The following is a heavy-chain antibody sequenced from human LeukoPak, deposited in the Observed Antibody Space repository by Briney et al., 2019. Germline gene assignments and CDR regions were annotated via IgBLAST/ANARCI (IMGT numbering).Heavy chain of an antibody. CDR3: ASTEKLLWWEFDY. J-gene: IGHJ4*02. V-gene: IGHV4-34*01. CDR1: GGSFSGYY. CDR2: INHTGST. Sequence: SETLSLTCAVYGGSFSGYYWSWIRQPPGKGLEWIGEINHTGSTNYNPPLKSRVTKSVGRSKNHTSLKLSSVTAADTAVYYCASTEKLLWWEFDYWGQGTLGLVCS. D-gene: IGHD2-2*01.